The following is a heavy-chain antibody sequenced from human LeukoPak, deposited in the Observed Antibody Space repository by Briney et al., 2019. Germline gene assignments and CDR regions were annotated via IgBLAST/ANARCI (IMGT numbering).Heavy chain of an antibody. V-gene: IGHV3-53*01. CDR2: IYSGGST. J-gene: IGHJ1*01. CDR1: GFTVSSNY. Sequence: GGSLRLSCAASGFTVSSNYMSWVSQAPGKGLEWGSVIYSGGSTYYAASVKGRFTISRDNSKDTLYLQMNSLRAEDTAVYYCARSPDEAYFQHWGQGTLVTVSS. CDR3: ARSPDEAYFQH.